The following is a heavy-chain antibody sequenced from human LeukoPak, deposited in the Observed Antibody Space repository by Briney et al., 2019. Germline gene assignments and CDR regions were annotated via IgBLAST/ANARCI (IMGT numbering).Heavy chain of an antibody. Sequence: GASVKVSCEASGYTFTSYAMHWVRQAPGQRLEWMGWINAGNGNTKYSQKFQGRVTITRDTSASTAYMELSSLRSEDTAVYYCARDYDILTGYYRAPNWFDPWGQGTLVTVSS. D-gene: IGHD3-9*01. J-gene: IGHJ5*02. CDR1: GYTFTSYA. V-gene: IGHV1-3*01. CDR3: ARDYDILTGYYRAPNWFDP. CDR2: INAGNGNT.